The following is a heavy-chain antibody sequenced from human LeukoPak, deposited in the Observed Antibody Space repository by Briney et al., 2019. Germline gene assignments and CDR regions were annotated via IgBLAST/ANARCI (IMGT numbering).Heavy chain of an antibody. V-gene: IGHV4-61*01. CDR3: ARGRSDGFDFDS. Sequence: SETLSLTCDVSGVSINICCYYWTWIRQPPGKGLEWIGYKYYSGSTRYNSSLRSRLTISLDSSKNQFSLRLTSVTAADTAVYYCARGRSDGFDFDSWGPGTLVIVSS. CDR2: KYYSGST. D-gene: IGHD3-10*01. J-gene: IGHJ4*02. CDR1: GVSINICCYY.